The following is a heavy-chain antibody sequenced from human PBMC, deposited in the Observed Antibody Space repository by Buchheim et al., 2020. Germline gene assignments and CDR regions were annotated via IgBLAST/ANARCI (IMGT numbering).Heavy chain of an antibody. CDR2: MIPIFGSA. J-gene: IGHJ6*02. Sequence: QVELVQSGAEVKKPGSSVRVSCKTSRDTFSTYAINWLRQAPGRGLEWMGGMIPIFGSANYAERYSKRVKGKIAITADESTTTMYMDVNSLTSEDTAVYYCARGDFADYHPGYYFFFGMDVWGQGTT. CDR1: RDTFSTYA. D-gene: IGHD4-17*01. CDR3: ARGDFADYHPGYYFFFGMDV. V-gene: IGHV1-69*01.